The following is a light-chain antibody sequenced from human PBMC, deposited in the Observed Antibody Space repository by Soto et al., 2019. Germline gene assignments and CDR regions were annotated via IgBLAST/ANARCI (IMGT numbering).Light chain of an antibody. J-gene: IGKJ2*01. Sequence: EIVMTQSPATLSVSPGERATLSCRASQSISSNVAWYQQKPGQSPRLLIYGASTRATGIPGRFSGSGSGTEFTLTISSLQSEDFAVYYCQQYNNWPPAYTFGQGTKLEIK. CDR1: QSISSN. CDR3: QQYNNWPPAYT. CDR2: GAS. V-gene: IGKV3-15*01.